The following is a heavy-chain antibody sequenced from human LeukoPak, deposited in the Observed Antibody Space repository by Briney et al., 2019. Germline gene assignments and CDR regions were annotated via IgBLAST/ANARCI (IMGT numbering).Heavy chain of an antibody. J-gene: IGHJ4*02. Sequence: GESLKISCKGSGYRFNNFWIGWVRQMPGKGLEWMRIIYPDDSETKYSPSFQGQVTISVDKSITTAYLQWNSLRTSDTAMYYCARRDASGSFRDYWGQGTLVTVSS. D-gene: IGHD3-10*01. CDR2: IYPDDSET. CDR1: GYRFNNFW. V-gene: IGHV5-51*01. CDR3: ARRDASGSFRDY.